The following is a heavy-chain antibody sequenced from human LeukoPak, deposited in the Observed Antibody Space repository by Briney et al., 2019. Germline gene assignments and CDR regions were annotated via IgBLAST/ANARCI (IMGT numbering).Heavy chain of an antibody. D-gene: IGHD3-22*01. V-gene: IGHV3-33*01. CDR2: IWNYGSKK. J-gene: IGHJ4*02. CDR1: GFTFSSYG. CDR3: ARYISTIVVAPGY. Sequence: GGSLRLSCAASGFTFSSYGMHWVRQAPGKGLEWVAVIWNYGSKKYYADSVKGRFTISRDNSKNTLYLQMNSLRAEDTAVFYCARYISTIVVAPGYGGQGTLVTVSP.